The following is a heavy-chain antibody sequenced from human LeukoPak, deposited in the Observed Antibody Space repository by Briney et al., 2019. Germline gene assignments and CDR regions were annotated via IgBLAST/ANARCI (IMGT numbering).Heavy chain of an antibody. CDR3: ARTQGGYYYDSSGSDY. Sequence: ASVKVSCKVSGYTLTELSMHWVRQAPGKGLEWMGGFDPEDGETIYAQKFQGRVTMTEDTSTDTAYMELSSLRSEDTAVYYCARTQGGYYYDSSGSDYWGQGTLVTVSS. CDR2: FDPEDGET. D-gene: IGHD3-22*01. CDR1: GYTLTELS. V-gene: IGHV1-24*01. J-gene: IGHJ4*02.